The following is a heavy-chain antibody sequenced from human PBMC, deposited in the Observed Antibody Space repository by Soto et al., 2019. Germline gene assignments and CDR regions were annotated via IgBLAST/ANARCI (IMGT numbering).Heavy chain of an antibody. CDR2: IIPILGIA. Sequence: QVQLVQSGAEVKKPGSSVKVSCKASGGTFSSYTISWVRQAPGQGLEWMGRIIPILGIANYAQKFQGRVTITADKSTSTAYMELSSLRSEDTAVYYCARDLAHDYGDGGDYCWGQGTLVTVSS. J-gene: IGHJ4*02. V-gene: IGHV1-69*08. CDR1: GGTFSSYT. D-gene: IGHD4-17*01. CDR3: ARDLAHDYGDGGDYC.